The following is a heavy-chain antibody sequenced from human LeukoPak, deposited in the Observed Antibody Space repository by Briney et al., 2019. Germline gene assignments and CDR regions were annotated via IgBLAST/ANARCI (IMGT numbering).Heavy chain of an antibody. Sequence: GGSLRLSCTASGFTFGDYAMSWFRQAPGKGLEWVGFIRSKAYGGTTEYAASVKGRFTISRDDSKSIAYLQMNSLKTEDTAVYYCTRDQGDVVVAPIDYWGQGTLVTVSS. CDR2: IRSKAYGGTT. V-gene: IGHV3-49*03. CDR1: GFTFGDYA. CDR3: TRDQGDVVVAPIDY. D-gene: IGHD2-2*01. J-gene: IGHJ4*02.